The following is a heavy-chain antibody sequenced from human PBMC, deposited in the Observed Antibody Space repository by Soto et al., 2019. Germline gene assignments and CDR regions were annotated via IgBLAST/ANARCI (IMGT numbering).Heavy chain of an antibody. CDR1: GFVFSDYG. D-gene: IGHD5-12*01. CDR2: ISFDGEDS. Sequence: QVVLVESGGGVVQPGKSLRLSCAASGFVFSDYGLHWIRQTPGKGLEWLTFISFDGEDSYYADSVKGRFGISRDTSTNTLYLQMNSLRPEDTAVCFCGRTEHGYNAFDFWGRGTLVTVSS. J-gene: IGHJ4*02. V-gene: IGHV3-30*09. CDR3: GRTEHGYNAFDF.